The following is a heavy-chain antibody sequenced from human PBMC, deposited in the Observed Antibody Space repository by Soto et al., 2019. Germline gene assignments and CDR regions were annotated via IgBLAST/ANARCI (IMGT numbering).Heavy chain of an antibody. D-gene: IGHD5-12*01. Sequence: TVSVTCNFAGASISSWDYFWSWIRQSPGKGLEWIGYIYDSGSSYYNPSLKSRVTMSVDTSKNQFSLKLRSVTAADTAVYYCAREKGYISGPKNFDYWGQGTLVSVSS. CDR1: GASISSWDYF. CDR3: AREKGYISGPKNFDY. J-gene: IGHJ4*02. V-gene: IGHV4-30-4*01. CDR2: IYDSGSS.